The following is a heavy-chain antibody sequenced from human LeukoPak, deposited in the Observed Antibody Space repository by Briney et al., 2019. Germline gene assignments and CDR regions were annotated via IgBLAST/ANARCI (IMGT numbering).Heavy chain of an antibody. CDR2: INPNSGGT. CDR1: GYTFTVYY. V-gene: IGHV1-2*02. Sequence: ASVTVSSKASGYTFTVYYMHWVRQAPGQGLEWMGWINPNSGGTNYTQKFQGRVTMTRDTSISTAYMELSRLRSDDTAVYYCARDREGYYYDSSGYYGYWGQGTLVTVSS. D-gene: IGHD3-22*01. CDR3: ARDREGYYYDSSGYYGY. J-gene: IGHJ4*02.